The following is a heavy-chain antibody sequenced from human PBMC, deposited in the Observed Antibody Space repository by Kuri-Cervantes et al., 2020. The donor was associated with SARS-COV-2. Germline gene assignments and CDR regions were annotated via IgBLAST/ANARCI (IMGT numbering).Heavy chain of an antibody. V-gene: IGHV1-2*02. D-gene: IGHD4-17*01. CDR2: INPNSGGT. Sequence: GGSLRLSCKASGYTLTGYYMHWVRQAPGQGLEWMGWINPNSGGTNYAQKFQGRVTMTRDTSISTAYMELSRLRSDDTAVYYCARVPYYGPLDYWGQGTLVTVSS. CDR3: ARVPYYGPLDY. CDR1: GYTLTGYY. J-gene: IGHJ4*02.